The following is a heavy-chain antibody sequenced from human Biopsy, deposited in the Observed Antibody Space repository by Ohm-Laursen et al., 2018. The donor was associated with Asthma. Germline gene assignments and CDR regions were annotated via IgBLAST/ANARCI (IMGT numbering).Heavy chain of an antibody. V-gene: IGHV4-39*02. CDR3: ARAVSSSSYWYFDL. CDR2: IYYSGRT. CDR1: GDAMSTSGSY. Sequence: GTLSLTCIVSGDAMSTSGSYWGWIRQSPGKGLEWIGSIYYSGRTYYNPSLESRVTISADTSKNHFSLKVTSVTAADTAVYYCARAVSSSSYWYFDLWGRGDLVTFSS. D-gene: IGHD6-6*01. J-gene: IGHJ2*01.